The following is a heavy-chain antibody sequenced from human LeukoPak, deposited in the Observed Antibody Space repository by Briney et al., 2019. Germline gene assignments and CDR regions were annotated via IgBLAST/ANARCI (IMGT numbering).Heavy chain of an antibody. Sequence: SGPLSLTCSVSGGSISNGNWWSWVRQPPGKGLEWIGEIYHSGSTNYNPSLKSRVTISVDKSRNQFSLKLSSVTAADTAVYYCARANYSNYSKGGVSNYYYYGMDVWGQGTTVTVSS. V-gene: IGHV4-4*02. CDR3: ARANYSNYSKGGVSNYYYYGMDV. D-gene: IGHD4-11*01. J-gene: IGHJ6*02. CDR2: IYHSGST. CDR1: GGSISNGNW.